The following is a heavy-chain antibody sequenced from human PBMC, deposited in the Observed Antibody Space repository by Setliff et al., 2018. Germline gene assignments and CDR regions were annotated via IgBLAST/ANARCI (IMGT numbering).Heavy chain of an antibody. CDR3: ARSNRFTIFGGGLPFDI. Sequence: ASVKVSCKTSGYTFTTYGISWVRQAPGQGLEWMGWISAYNGATNYAQKVQGRATLTTETSTDTAYMELRSLTTDDTAVYYCARSNRFTIFGGGLPFDIWGQGTMVT. J-gene: IGHJ3*02. CDR1: GYTFTTYG. CDR2: ISAYNGAT. V-gene: IGHV1-18*01. D-gene: IGHD3-3*01.